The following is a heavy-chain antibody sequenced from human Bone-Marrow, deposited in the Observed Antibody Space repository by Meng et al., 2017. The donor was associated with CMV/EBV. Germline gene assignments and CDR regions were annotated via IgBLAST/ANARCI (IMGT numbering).Heavy chain of an antibody. CDR1: GFTFDDYG. D-gene: IGHD2-2*02. V-gene: IGHV3-20*04. CDR2: INWNGGST. J-gene: IGHJ5*02. CDR3: ARDNGYCSSTSCYTGWFDP. Sequence: GESLKISCAASGFTFDDYGMSWVRQAPGKGLEWVSGINWNGGSTGYADSVKGRFTISRDNAKNSLYLQMNSLRAEDTAVYYCARDNGYCSSTSCYTGWFDPWGQGTLVTVSS.